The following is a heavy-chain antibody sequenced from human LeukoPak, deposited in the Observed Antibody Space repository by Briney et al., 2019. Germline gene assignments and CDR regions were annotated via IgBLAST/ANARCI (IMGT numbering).Heavy chain of an antibody. D-gene: IGHD3-22*01. J-gene: IGHJ3*02. CDR1: GFTVSSNY. Sequence: GGSMRLSCAASGFTVSSNYMSWVRQAPGKGLEWVSVIYSGGSTYYADSVKGRFTISRDNSKNTLYLQMNSLRAEDTAVYYCARDLGYYFAFDIWGQGTMVTVSS. V-gene: IGHV3-53*01. CDR3: ARDLGYYFAFDI. CDR2: IYSGGST.